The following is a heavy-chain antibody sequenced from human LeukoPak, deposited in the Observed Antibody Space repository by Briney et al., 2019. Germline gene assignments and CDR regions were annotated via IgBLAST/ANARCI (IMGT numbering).Heavy chain of an antibody. Sequence: PSETLSLTCTVSGGSISGYYWSWIRQPPGKGLEWIGYIYYSGSTNYNPSLKSRVTISVDTSKNQFSLKLSSVTAADTAVYYCARDIAAAGGWFDPWGQGTLVTVSS. CDR1: GGSISGYY. CDR3: ARDIAAAGGWFDP. CDR2: IYYSGST. D-gene: IGHD6-13*01. J-gene: IGHJ5*02. V-gene: IGHV4-59*01.